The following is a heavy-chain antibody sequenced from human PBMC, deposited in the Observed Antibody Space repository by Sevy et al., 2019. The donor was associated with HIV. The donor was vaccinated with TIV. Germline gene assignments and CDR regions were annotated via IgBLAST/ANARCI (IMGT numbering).Heavy chain of an antibody. CDR3: ARDCSSTSCLWGMDV. Sequence: GVSLRLSCVASGFTFRSYWMSWVRQAPGKGLEWVANIKLDGSEKYYVDSVKGRFTISRDNAKNSLYLQMNSLRAEDTAVYYCARDCSSTSCLWGMDVWGQGTTVTVSS. CDR2: IKLDGSEK. V-gene: IGHV3-7*03. D-gene: IGHD2-2*01. CDR1: GFTFRSYW. J-gene: IGHJ6*02.